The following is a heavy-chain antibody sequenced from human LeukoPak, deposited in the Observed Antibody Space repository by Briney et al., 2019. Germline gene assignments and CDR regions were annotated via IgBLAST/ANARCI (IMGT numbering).Heavy chain of an antibody. CDR3: ARSGYSSGWGYMDV. Sequence: QSGGSLRLSCAASGFTFSSYEMNWVRQAPGKGLEWVSYSSRSGGTIYYADSVKGRFTISRDNAKNSLYLQMNSLRAEDTAVYYCARSGYSSGWGYMDVWGKGTTVTISS. J-gene: IGHJ6*03. V-gene: IGHV3-48*03. CDR1: GFTFSSYE. CDR2: SSRSGGTI. D-gene: IGHD6-19*01.